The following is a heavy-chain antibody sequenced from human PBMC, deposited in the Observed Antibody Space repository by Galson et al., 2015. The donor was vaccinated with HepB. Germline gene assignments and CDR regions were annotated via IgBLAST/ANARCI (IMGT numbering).Heavy chain of an antibody. D-gene: IGHD1-1*01. V-gene: IGHV4-34*01. CDR2: INHSGST. CDR3: ARAARHVRRNAPRSIAFDI. Sequence: GLEWIGEINHSGSTNYNPSLKSRVTISVDTSKNQFSLKLSSVTAADTAVYYCARAARHVRRNAPRSIAFDIWGQGTMVTVSS. J-gene: IGHJ3*02.